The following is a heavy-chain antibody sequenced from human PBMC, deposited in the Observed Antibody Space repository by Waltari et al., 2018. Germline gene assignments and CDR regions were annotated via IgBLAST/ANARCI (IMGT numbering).Heavy chain of an antibody. CDR2: IYHRGRT. D-gene: IGHD3-16*01. V-gene: IGHV4-38-2*01. CDR3: ARHVYTTLDY. J-gene: IGHJ4*01. Sequence: QVQLQESGPGLVKPSETLSLTCAVSGYSISSGYYWGWIRQPPGKGLEWIGNIYHRGRTYYSPSIKSRVTISVDTSKNQSSPKLCSVTAADTAVYSCARHVYTTLDYWGHGTLVTVSS. CDR1: GYSISSGYY.